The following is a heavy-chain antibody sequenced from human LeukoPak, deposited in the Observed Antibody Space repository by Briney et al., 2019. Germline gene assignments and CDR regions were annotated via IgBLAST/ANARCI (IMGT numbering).Heavy chain of an antibody. V-gene: IGHV3-23*01. J-gene: IGHJ4*02. CDR3: AKDHGAVADYTDY. Sequence: GGSLRLSCAAPGSTFSSYAMSWVRQAPGKGLEWVSAISGSGGSTYYADSVKGRFTISRDNSKNTLYLQMNSLRAEDTAVYYCAKDHGAVADYTDYWGQGTLVTVSS. D-gene: IGHD6-19*01. CDR2: ISGSGGST. CDR1: GSTFSSYA.